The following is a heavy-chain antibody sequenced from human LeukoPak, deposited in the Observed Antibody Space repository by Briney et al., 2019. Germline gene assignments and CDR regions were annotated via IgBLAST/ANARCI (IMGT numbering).Heavy chain of an antibody. V-gene: IGHV4-34*01. CDR1: GGSFSGYY. Sequence: PSETLSLTCAVYGGSFSGYYWSWIRQPPGKGLEWIGEINHSGSTNYNPSLKSRVTISVDTSKNQFSLKLSTVTAADTAVYYCARRHDGTGDYWGQGTLVTVSS. D-gene: IGHD3/OR15-3a*01. J-gene: IGHJ4*02. CDR2: INHSGST. CDR3: ARRHDGTGDY.